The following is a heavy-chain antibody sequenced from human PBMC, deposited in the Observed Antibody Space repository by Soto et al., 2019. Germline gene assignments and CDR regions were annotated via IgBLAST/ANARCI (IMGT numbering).Heavy chain of an antibody. J-gene: IGHJ5*02. D-gene: IGHD2-2*01. V-gene: IGHV1-69*13. CDR3: ARVDIYCSSTSCPRP. CDR1: GGTFSSYA. Sequence: SVKVSCKASGGTFSSYAISWVRQAPGQGLEWMGGIIPIFGTANYAQKFQGRVTITADESTSTAYMELSSLRSEDTAVYYCARVDIYCSSTSCPRPWGQGTLVTVSS. CDR2: IIPIFGTA.